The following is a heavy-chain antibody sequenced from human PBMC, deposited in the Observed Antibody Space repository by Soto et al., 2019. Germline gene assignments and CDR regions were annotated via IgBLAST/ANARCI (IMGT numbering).Heavy chain of an antibody. CDR1: GFTFSSYP. J-gene: IGHJ6*02. V-gene: IGHV3-30-3*01. Sequence: QVQLVESGGGVVQPGRSLRLSCAASGFTFSSYPMHWVRQAPGKGLEWVAVISYDGSNKYYADSVKGRFTISRDNSKNTLFLQMNSLSPEDTAVYYCARRGYGMDVWGQGTTVTVSS. CDR2: ISYDGSNK. CDR3: ARRGYGMDV.